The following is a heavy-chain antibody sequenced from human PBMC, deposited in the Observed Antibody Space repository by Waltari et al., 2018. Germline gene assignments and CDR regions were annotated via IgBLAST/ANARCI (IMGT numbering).Heavy chain of an antibody. J-gene: IGHJ4*02. CDR3: ATWITAHFDY. Sequence: VPPGGSLRLSCVASGFTFRNYALSWVRQSPGKGLEWVSHIDGPTTNTHYADSVKGRFTISRDNSRNTVYLQMNSLTADDSAVYFCATWITAHFDYWGRGTLVTVSS. V-gene: IGHV3-23*01. CDR1: GFTFRNYA. D-gene: IGHD2-2*03. CDR2: IDGPTTNT.